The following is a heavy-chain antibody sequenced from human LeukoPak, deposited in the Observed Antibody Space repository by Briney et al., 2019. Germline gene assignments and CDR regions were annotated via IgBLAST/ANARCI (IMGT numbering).Heavy chain of an antibody. CDR2: ISVSGGST. V-gene: IGHV3-23*01. CDR3: AREGYTNGWYRN. Sequence: PGGSLRLSCEDSGFTLRNFAVSWVRQAPGKGLEWVSVISVSGGSTHYAASVKGRFTISRDNSKNTVYLQMNSLRAEDTAVYYCAREGYTNGWYRNWGQGTLVTVSS. D-gene: IGHD6-19*01. J-gene: IGHJ4*02. CDR1: GFTLRNFA.